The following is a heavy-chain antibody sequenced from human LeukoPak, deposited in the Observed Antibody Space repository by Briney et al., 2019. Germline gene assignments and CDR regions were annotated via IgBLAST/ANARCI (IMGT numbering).Heavy chain of an antibody. Sequence: SETLSLTCTVSGGSISSYYWSWIRQPPGKGLEWIGYIYYSGSTNYNPSLKSRVTISVDTSKNQFSLKLSPVTAADTAVYYCARGTYGGYSGYLNWFDPWGQGTLVTVSS. V-gene: IGHV4-59*01. D-gene: IGHD5-12*01. CDR2: IYYSGST. CDR1: GGSISSYY. J-gene: IGHJ5*02. CDR3: ARGTYGGYSGYLNWFDP.